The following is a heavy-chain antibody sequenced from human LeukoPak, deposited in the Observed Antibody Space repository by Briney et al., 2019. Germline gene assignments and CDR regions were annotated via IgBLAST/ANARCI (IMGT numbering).Heavy chain of an antibody. CDR1: GFTFSTSW. CDR3: ARDVGANTNDY. J-gene: IGHJ4*02. Sequence: GGSLRLSCAASGFTFSTSWMSWVRQAPEKGLEGVGCIKEDGSAEYYVDSVKGRFTISRDNAKNSLYLQMHSLRVDDTAVYYCARDVGANTNDYWGQGTLVTVSS. D-gene: IGHD1-26*01. V-gene: IGHV3-7*01. CDR2: IKEDGSAE.